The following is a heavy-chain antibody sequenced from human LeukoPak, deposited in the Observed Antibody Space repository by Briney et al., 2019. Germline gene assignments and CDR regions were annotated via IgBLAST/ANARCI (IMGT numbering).Heavy chain of an antibody. J-gene: IGHJ6*03. D-gene: IGHD1/OR15-1a*01. CDR2: INPNSGGT. CDR1: GSTFTDYY. V-gene: IGHV1-2*02. CDR3: ARNNRDYYYYMDV. Sequence: ASVKVSCKASGSTFTDYYMHWVRQAPGQGLEWMGWINPNSGGTNYAQKFQGRVTMTRDTSISTAYMELSRLRSDDTAVYYCARNNRDYYYYMDVWGKGTTVTVSS.